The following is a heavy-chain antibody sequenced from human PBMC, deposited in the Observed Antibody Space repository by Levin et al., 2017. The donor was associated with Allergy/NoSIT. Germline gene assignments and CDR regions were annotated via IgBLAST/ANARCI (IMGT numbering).Heavy chain of an antibody. J-gene: IGHJ6*02. CDR1: GFTFSSYW. CDR2: INSDGSST. V-gene: IGHV3-74*01. CDR3: ASREWYYGMDV. D-gene: IGHD3-3*01. Sequence: GGSLRLSCAASGFTFSSYWMHWVRQAPGKGLVWVSRINSDGSSTSYADSVKGRFTISRDNAKNTLYLQMNSLRAEDTAVYYCASREWYYGMDVWGQGTTVTVSS.